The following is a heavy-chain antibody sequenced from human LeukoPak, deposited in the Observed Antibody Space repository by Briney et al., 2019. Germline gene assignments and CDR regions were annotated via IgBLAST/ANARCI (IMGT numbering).Heavy chain of an antibody. CDR3: VSPLASGN. D-gene: IGHD1-1*01. Sequence: GGSLRLSCAASGFTFSRFGMHWVRQAPGQGLEWVAFILYDGTKKYYADSVKGRFTISRDNAKNSLYLQMNSLRAEDTAVYYCVSPLASGNWGQGTLVTVSS. CDR2: ILYDGTKK. V-gene: IGHV3-30*02. J-gene: IGHJ4*02. CDR1: GFTFSRFG.